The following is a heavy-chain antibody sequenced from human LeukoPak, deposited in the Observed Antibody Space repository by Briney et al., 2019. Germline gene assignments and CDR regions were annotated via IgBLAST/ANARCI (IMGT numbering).Heavy chain of an antibody. CDR1: GGSISSSSYY. J-gene: IGHJ4*02. CDR3: ARQGMLSGTTFYFDY. V-gene: IGHV4-39*01. D-gene: IGHD1-7*01. Sequence: SETLSLTCTVSGGSISSSSYYWGWIRQPPGKGLEWIGRIYYSGSTYYNPSLKSRVTISVDTSKNQFSLKLSSVTAADTAVYYCARQGMLSGTTFYFDYWGQGTLVTVSS. CDR2: IYYSGST.